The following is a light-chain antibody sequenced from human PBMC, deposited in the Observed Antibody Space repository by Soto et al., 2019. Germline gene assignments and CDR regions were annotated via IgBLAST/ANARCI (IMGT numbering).Light chain of an antibody. CDR3: SLYISGSTYV. J-gene: IGLJ1*01. Sequence: QSALTQPASVSGSPGQSITISCTGTSSDVGGYDYVSWYQQYPGKAPKLIMYEVNTRPSGVPDRFSGSKSGSTASLTISGLQAEDEADYYCSLYISGSTYVFGTGTKVTVL. CDR2: EVN. V-gene: IGLV2-14*01. CDR1: SSDVGGYDY.